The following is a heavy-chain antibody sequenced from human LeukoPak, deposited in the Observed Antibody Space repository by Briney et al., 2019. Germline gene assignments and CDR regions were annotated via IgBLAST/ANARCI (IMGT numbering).Heavy chain of an antibody. CDR2: ISTYNGNT. CDR1: GYTFTSYG. D-gene: IGHD3-10*01. CDR3: ARDGAFRFGELLGY. J-gene: IGHJ4*02. V-gene: IGHV1-18*01. Sequence: ASVKVSCKASGYTFTSYGISWVRQAPGQGLEWMGWISTYNGNTNYAQKLQGRVTMTTDTSTSTAYLELRSLRSDDTAVYYCARDGAFRFGELLGYWGQGTLVTVSS.